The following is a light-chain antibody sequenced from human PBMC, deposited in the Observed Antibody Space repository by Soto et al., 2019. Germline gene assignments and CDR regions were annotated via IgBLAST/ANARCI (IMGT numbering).Light chain of an antibody. J-gene: IGLJ3*02. CDR3: QSYDSSLSGWV. CDR2: GNY. Sequence: QAVVTQPPSVSGVPGQRATISCTGSSSNIGAGYDVHWYQQLPGIAPKLLMYGNYNRPSGVPDRFSGSKSGTSASLAITGLQAEDEADYYCQSYDSSLSGWVFGGGTKLTVL. CDR1: SSNIGAGYD. V-gene: IGLV1-40*01.